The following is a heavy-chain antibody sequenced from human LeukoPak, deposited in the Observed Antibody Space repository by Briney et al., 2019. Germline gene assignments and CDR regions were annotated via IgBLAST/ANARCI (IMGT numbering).Heavy chain of an antibody. CDR2: IDTDGSST. J-gene: IGHJ4*02. CDR3: ARGVRQLWPYIDY. V-gene: IGHV3-74*01. D-gene: IGHD5-18*01. Sequence: GGSLRLSCAASGFTFSNYWMHWVRHAPGKGLVWVSRIDTDGSSTTYADSVRGRFTTSRDNAKNTLYLQMNSLRAEDTAVYYCARGVRQLWPYIDYWGQGTLVTVSS. CDR1: GFTFSNYW.